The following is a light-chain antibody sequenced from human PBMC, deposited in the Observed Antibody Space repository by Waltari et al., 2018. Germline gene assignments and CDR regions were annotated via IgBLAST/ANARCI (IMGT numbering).Light chain of an antibody. Sequence: DIQMTQSPSSLSASVGDRVTIPCQASQDISNYLNWYQQKPGKAPKLLIYDASNLETGVPSRFSGSGSGTDFTFTISSLQPEDIATYYCQQYDNLPPLTFGGGTKVGIK. V-gene: IGKV1-33*01. J-gene: IGKJ4*01. CDR2: DAS. CDR3: QQYDNLPPLT. CDR1: QDISNY.